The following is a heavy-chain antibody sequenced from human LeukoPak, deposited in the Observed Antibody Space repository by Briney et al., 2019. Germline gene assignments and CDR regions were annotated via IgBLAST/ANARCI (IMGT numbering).Heavy chain of an antibody. Sequence: PSETLSVTCTVSGGSISSSSYYWGWIRQPPGKGLEWIGSIYYSGSTYYNPSLKSRVTISVDTSKNQFSLKLSSVTAADTAVYYCARQLGYSSSWYPHVWFDPWGQGTLVTVSS. CDR1: GGSISSSSYY. V-gene: IGHV4-39*01. J-gene: IGHJ5*02. D-gene: IGHD6-13*01. CDR3: ARQLGYSSSWYPHVWFDP. CDR2: IYYSGST.